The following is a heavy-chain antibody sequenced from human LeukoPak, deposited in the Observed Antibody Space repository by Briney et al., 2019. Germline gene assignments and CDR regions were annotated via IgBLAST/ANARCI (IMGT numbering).Heavy chain of an antibody. V-gene: IGHV3-66*01. CDR2: IYSGGST. Sequence: GGSLRLSCAASGFTFSSYAMSWVRQAPGKGLEWVSVIYSGGSTYYADSVKGRFTISRDNSKNTLYLQMNSLRAEDTAVYYCARDTDGYNYLDYWGQGTLVTVSS. CDR3: ARDTDGYNYLDY. J-gene: IGHJ4*02. CDR1: GFTFSSYA. D-gene: IGHD5-24*01.